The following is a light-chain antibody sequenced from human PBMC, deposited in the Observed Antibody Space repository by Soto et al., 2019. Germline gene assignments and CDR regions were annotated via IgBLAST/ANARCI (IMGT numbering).Light chain of an antibody. CDR3: QQSYRTPYT. CDR1: QSVSSD. CDR2: GAS. V-gene: IGKV3-15*01. Sequence: EIVMTQSPATLSVSPGDRVTLSCRASQSVSSDLAWYQQRPGQAPRLLIYGASTRATGIPARFSGTGSGTEFTLTISSLQPEDFATYYCQQSYRTPYTFGQGTKLETK. J-gene: IGKJ2*01.